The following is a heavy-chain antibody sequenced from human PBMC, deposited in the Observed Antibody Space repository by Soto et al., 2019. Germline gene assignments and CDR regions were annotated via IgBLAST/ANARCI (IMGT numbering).Heavy chain of an antibody. V-gene: IGHV3-74*01. Sequence: EVQLVESGGGLVQPGGSLRLSCAASGFTFSSYWMHWVRQAPGKGLVWVSRINSDGSSTSYADSVKGRFTISRDNAKNTLYLQMSGLRAEDTAVYYCGRTGLVVAAATREDYWGQGTLVTVSS. J-gene: IGHJ4*02. D-gene: IGHD2-15*01. CDR2: INSDGSST. CDR3: GRTGLVVAAATREDY. CDR1: GFTFSSYW.